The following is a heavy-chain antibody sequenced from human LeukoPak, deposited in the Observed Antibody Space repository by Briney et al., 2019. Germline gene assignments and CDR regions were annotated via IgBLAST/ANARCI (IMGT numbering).Heavy chain of an antibody. J-gene: IGHJ6*02. CDR2: MYLSGTT. CDR1: GDSINSLDL. D-gene: IGHD1/OR15-1a*01. V-gene: IGHV4-4*02. Sequence: SETLSLTCTVSGDSINSLDLWSWVRQPPGKGLEWIGEMYLSGTTHSNPSVKSRVTISIDKSKNQFFSNLSSVTAADTAVYYCARARYVLEERTNYYYYGMDVWGQGTTVTVSS. CDR3: ARARYVLEERTNYYYYGMDV.